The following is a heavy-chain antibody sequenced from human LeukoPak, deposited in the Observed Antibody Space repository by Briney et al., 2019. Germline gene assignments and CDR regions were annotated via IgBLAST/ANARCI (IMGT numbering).Heavy chain of an antibody. CDR2: IIPIFGTA. D-gene: IGHD6-19*01. CDR1: GYTFTDYY. CDR3: AREMYSSGWVDY. J-gene: IGHJ4*02. Sequence: SVKVSCKVSGYTFTDYYVHWVRQAPGQGLEWMGGIIPIFGTANYAQKFQGRVTITADESTSTAYMELSSLRSEDTAVYYCAREMYSSGWVDYWGQGTLVTVSS. V-gene: IGHV1-69*13.